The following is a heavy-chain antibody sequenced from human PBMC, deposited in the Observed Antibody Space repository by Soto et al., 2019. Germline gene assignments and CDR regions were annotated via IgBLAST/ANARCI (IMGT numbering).Heavy chain of an antibody. J-gene: IGHJ6*02. CDR1: GGTFSSYA. V-gene: IGHV1-69*13. CDR3: AAYCTNGVCKKNYYGMDV. Sequence: GASVEVSCKASGGTFSSYAISWVRQAPGQGLEWMGGIIPIFGTANYAQKFQGRVTITADESTSTAYMELSSLRSEDTAVYYCAAYCTNGVCKKNYYGMDVWGQGTTVTVS. CDR2: IIPIFGTA. D-gene: IGHD2-8*01.